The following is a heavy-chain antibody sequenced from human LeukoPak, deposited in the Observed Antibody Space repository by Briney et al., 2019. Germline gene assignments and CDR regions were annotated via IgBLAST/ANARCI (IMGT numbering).Heavy chain of an antibody. V-gene: IGHV4-4*02. D-gene: IGHD6-19*01. CDR2: INHSGST. J-gene: IGHJ4*02. CDR1: GDSINSLDL. CDR3: ARGTLRNSSGWYRAFDY. Sequence: SGTLSLTCTVSGDSINSLDLWSWVRQPPGKGLEWIGEINHSGSTNYNPSLKSRVTISVDTSKNQFSLKLSSVTAADTAVYYCARGTLRNSSGWYRAFDYWGQGTLVTVSS.